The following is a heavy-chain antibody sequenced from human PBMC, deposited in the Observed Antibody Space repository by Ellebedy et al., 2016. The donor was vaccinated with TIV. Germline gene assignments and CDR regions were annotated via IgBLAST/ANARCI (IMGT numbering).Heavy chain of an antibody. Sequence: SVKVSXKASRFTFTSSAVQWVRQARGQRLEWIGWIVVGSGNTNYAQKFQERVTITRDMSTSTAYMELSSLRSEDTAVYYCATTRPSIVGATALDYWGQGTLVTVSS. CDR3: ATTRPSIVGATALDY. D-gene: IGHD1-26*01. V-gene: IGHV1-58*01. J-gene: IGHJ4*02. CDR2: IVVGSGNT. CDR1: RFTFTSSA.